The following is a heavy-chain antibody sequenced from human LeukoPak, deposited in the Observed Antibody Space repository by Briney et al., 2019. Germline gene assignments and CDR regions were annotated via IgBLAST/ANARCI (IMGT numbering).Heavy chain of an antibody. CDR1: GYTFTGYY. Sequence: ASVKVSCKASGYTFTGYYMHWVRQAPAQGLEWMGWINPNSGGTNYAQKFQGRVTMTRDTSISTAYMGLSRRRSDDTAVYYCARDPSRLRSYYYNYMDVWGKGTTVTISS. J-gene: IGHJ6*03. D-gene: IGHD5-12*01. V-gene: IGHV1-2*02. CDR3: ARDPSRLRSYYYNYMDV. CDR2: INPNSGGT.